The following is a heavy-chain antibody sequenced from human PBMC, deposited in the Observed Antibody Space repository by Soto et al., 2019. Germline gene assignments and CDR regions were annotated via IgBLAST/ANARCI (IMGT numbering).Heavy chain of an antibody. J-gene: IGHJ1*01. V-gene: IGHV4-30-4*01. CDR1: GGSISSGNYY. D-gene: IGHD2-15*01. CDR3: ARRPQDCRGGRCYLYFQH. CDR2: ISYSGTT. Sequence: PSETLSLTCTVSGGSISSGNYYWSWIRQPPGKGLEWIGFISYSGTTHYSASLRSRVSISVDTSKNQFSLDLSSVTAADTAVYYCARRPQDCRGGRCYLYFQHWGQGTLVTVSS.